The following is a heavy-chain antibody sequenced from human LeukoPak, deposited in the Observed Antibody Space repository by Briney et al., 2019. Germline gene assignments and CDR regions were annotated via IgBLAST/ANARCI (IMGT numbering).Heavy chain of an antibody. CDR2: INHSGST. D-gene: IGHD6-13*01. CDR1: GGSFSGYY. V-gene: IGHV4-34*01. Sequence: SETLSLTCAVYGGSFSGYYWSWIRHPPGKGLEWIGEINHSGSTNYNPSLKSRVTISVDTSKDQFSLKLSSVTAADTAVYYCARSGIAAADFDYWGQGTLVTVSS. J-gene: IGHJ4*02. CDR3: ARSGIAAADFDY.